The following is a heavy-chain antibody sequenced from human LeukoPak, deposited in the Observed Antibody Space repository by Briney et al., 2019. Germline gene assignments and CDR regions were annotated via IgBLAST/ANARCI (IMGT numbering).Heavy chain of an antibody. CDR3: AVERAVSLWFGDPSPPDAFDI. D-gene: IGHD3-10*01. CDR2: ISAYNGNT. Sequence: ASVKVSCKASGYTFTSYGISWVRQAPGQGLEWMGWISAYNGNTNYAQELQGRVTMTTDTSTSTAYMELRSLRSDDTAVYYCAVERAVSLWFGDPSPPDAFDIWGQGTMVTVSS. V-gene: IGHV1-18*01. J-gene: IGHJ3*02. CDR1: GYTFTSYG.